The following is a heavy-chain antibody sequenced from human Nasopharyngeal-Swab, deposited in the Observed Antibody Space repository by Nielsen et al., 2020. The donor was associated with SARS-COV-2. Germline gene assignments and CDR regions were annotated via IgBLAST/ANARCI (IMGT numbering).Heavy chain of an antibody. CDR2: ISYSGST. CDR3: ASLPSDYGDYYFDY. CDR1: GGSISPYY. Sequence: GSLRLSCTLSGGSISPYYWSWIRRPPGKGLDWIGYISYSGSTNYNPSLKSRVTISVDTSKNQFSLKLSSVTAADTAVYYCASLPSDYGDYYFDYWGQGTLVTVSS. J-gene: IGHJ4*02. D-gene: IGHD4-17*01. V-gene: IGHV4-59*08.